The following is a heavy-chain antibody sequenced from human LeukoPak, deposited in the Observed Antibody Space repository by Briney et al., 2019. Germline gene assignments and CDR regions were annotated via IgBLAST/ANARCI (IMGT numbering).Heavy chain of an antibody. CDR2: ISNSGGST. J-gene: IGHJ4*02. Sequence: PGGSLRLSCAAPGFTFTSYAMSWVRQAPGKGLEWVSAISNSGGSTYYADSVKGRFTISRDNSKNTLYLQMNSLRAEDTAVYYCAKDLSSLGDLSFDYWGQVTLVTVSS. CDR3: AKDLSSLGDLSFDY. D-gene: IGHD3-16*02. CDR1: GFTFTSYA. V-gene: IGHV3-23*01.